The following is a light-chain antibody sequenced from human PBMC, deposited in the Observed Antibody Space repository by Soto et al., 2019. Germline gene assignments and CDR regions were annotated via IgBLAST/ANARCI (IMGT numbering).Light chain of an antibody. CDR3: CSYAGSYV. J-gene: IGLJ2*01. CDR2: DVS. Sequence: QSALTQPRSVSGSPGQSVTISCTGTSSDVGGYNYVSWYQQHPGKAPKLMIYDVSKRPSGVPDRFSGSKSSNTASLTISGLQAEDEADYYCCSYAGSYVFGGGTKVTVL. CDR1: SSDVGGYNY. V-gene: IGLV2-11*01.